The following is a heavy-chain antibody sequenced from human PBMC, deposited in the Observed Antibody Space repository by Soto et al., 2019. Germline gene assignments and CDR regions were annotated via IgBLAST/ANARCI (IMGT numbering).Heavy chain of an antibody. CDR2: IYPGDSDT. CDR3: ARLDIVVVVAAPSVDAFDI. Sequence: PGESLKISCKGSGYSFTSYWIGWVRQMPGKGLEWMGIIYPGDSDTRYSPPFQGQVTISADKSISTAYLQWSSLKASDTAMYYCARLDIVVVVAAPSVDAFDIWGQGTMVTVSS. CDR1: GYSFTSYW. V-gene: IGHV5-51*01. D-gene: IGHD2-15*01. J-gene: IGHJ3*02.